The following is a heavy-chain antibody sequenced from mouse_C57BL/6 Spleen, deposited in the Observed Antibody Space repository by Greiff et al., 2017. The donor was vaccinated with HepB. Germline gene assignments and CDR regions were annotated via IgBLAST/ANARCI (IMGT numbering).Heavy chain of an antibody. CDR3: ARAVSWFAY. J-gene: IGHJ3*01. CDR1: GYAFSSSW. V-gene: IGHV1-82*01. D-gene: IGHD3-3*01. Sequence: VQLQQSGPELVKPGASVKISCKASGYAFSSSWMNWVKQRPGKGLEWIGRSYPGDGDTNYNGKFKGKATLTADKSSSTAYMQLSSLTSEDSAVYFCARAVSWFAYWGQGTLVTVSA. CDR2: SYPGDGDT.